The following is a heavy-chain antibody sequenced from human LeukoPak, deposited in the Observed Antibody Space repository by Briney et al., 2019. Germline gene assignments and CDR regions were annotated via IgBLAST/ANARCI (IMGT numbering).Heavy chain of an antibody. V-gene: IGHV4-34*01. CDR2: INHSGST. Sequence: SETLSLTCAVYGGSFSGYYWSWIRQPPGKGLEWIGEINHSGSTNDNPSLKSRVTISVDTSKNQFSLKLSSVTAADTAVYYCARGASSIHFDYWGQGTLVTVSS. CDR3: ARGASSIHFDY. J-gene: IGHJ4*02. CDR1: GGSFSGYY. D-gene: IGHD3-16*01.